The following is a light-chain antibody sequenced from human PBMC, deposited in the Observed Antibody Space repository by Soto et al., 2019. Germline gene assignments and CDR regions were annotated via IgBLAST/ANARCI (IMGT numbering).Light chain of an antibody. Sequence: AIQMTQFPSSLSASVGDRVTITCRASQGIRNDLGWYQQKSGRAPKLLIFGASTLQSGVPSRFSGSGSGTDFTLTISRLQPEDFATYYCQNYSLYSPWTFGQGTKVDIK. CDR1: QGIRND. CDR3: QNYSLYSPWT. CDR2: GAS. J-gene: IGKJ1*01. V-gene: IGKV1-6*01.